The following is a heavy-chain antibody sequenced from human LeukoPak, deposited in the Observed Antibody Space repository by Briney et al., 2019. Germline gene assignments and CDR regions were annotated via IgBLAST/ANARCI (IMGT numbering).Heavy chain of an antibody. V-gene: IGHV1-46*01. D-gene: IGHD3-10*01. J-gene: IGHJ4*02. CDR2: INPSGGGT. Sequence: ASVKVSCKASGYTFTSYSMHWVRQAPGQGHEWMGIINPSGGGTSCAQKFQGRVTMTRDTSTSTVYMELSSLRSEDTAVYYCARVWGSGRYYDYWGQGTLVPVSS. CDR3: ARVWGSGRYYDY. CDR1: GYTFTSYS.